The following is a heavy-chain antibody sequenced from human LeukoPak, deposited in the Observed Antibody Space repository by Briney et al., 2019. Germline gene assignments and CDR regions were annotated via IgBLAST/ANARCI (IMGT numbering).Heavy chain of an antibody. J-gene: IGHJ3*02. Sequence: PGGSLRLSCAASGFTFSSHSMNWVRQAPGKGLEWVSSISSSSSYIYYADSVKGRFTISRDNAKNSLYLQMNSLRAEDTAVYYCARNVGAVATAFDIWGQGTMVTVSS. CDR3: ARNVGAVATAFDI. CDR2: ISSSSSYI. CDR1: GFTFSSHS. V-gene: IGHV3-21*01. D-gene: IGHD6-19*01.